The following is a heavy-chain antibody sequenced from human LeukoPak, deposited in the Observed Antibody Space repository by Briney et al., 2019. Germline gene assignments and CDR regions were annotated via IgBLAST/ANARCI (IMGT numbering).Heavy chain of an antibody. Sequence: PGGSLRLSCAASGFTFSSYSMNWVRQVPGKGLEWVSSISCSSGHIYYADALKGRFTISRDNAKNSLYLQMNSLRAEDTAVYYCARDRLLWFGEFIPYYYHGMDVWGQGTTVTVSS. CDR3: ARDRLLWFGEFIPYYYHGMDV. CDR1: GFTFSSYS. V-gene: IGHV3-21*01. J-gene: IGHJ6*02. CDR2: ISCSSGHI. D-gene: IGHD3-10*01.